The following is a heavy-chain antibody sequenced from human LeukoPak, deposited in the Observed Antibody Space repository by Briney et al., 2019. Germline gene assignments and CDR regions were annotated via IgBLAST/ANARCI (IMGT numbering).Heavy chain of an antibody. CDR2: IRQDGSEK. V-gene: IGHV3-7*01. J-gene: IGHJ4*02. CDR3: VRAQPFGGC. Sequence: RSGGSLRLSCAASGFTFSNYWMSWVRQAPGKGLEWVVNIRQDGSEKYYVDSVKGRFTISRDNAKNSLYLQMSSLRAEDTAVYYCVRAQPFGGCWGQGTLVTVSS. CDR1: GFTFSNYW. D-gene: IGHD3-10*01.